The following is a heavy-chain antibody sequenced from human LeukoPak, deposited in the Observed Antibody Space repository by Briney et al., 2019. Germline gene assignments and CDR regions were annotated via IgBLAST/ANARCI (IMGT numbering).Heavy chain of an antibody. CDR1: GGSFSGYY. CDR2: IYYSGST. V-gene: IGHV4-59*01. Sequence: SETLSLTCAVYGGSFSGYYWSWIRQPPGKGLEWIGYIYYSGSTNYNPSLKSRVTISVDTSKNQFSLKLSSVTAADTAVYYCARDAGNVGYFDYWGQGTLVTVSS. D-gene: IGHD1-1*01. J-gene: IGHJ4*02. CDR3: ARDAGNVGYFDY.